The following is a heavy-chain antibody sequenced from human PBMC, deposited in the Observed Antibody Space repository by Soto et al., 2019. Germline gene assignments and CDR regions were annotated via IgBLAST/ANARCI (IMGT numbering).Heavy chain of an antibody. V-gene: IGHV4-39*01. Sequence: PSDTLSLTCTVSGGSISSSSYYWGWIRQPPGKGLEWIGSIYYSGSAYYNPSLKSRVTISVDTSKNQFSLKLSSVTAADTAVYYCASSVVTSSVRWFDPWGQGTLVTVSS. CDR2: IYYSGSA. CDR1: GGSISSSSYY. D-gene: IGHD3-22*01. J-gene: IGHJ5*02. CDR3: ASSVVTSSVRWFDP.